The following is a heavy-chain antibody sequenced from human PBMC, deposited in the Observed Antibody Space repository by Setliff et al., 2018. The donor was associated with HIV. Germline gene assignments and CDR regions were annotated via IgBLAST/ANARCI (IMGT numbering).Heavy chain of an antibody. D-gene: IGHD1-26*01. CDR1: GGSISSYS. Sequence: TLSLTCTVSGGSISSYSWSWIRQPPGKGLEWIGYIYTSGSTHYNPSLKSRFIISVDTSKNQFSLKVNSMTAADTAVYYCARGARLLAAYSDRWDYFYMAVWGKGTTVTVSS. V-gene: IGHV4-4*08. CDR2: IYTSGST. CDR3: ARGARLLAAYSDRWDYFYMAV. J-gene: IGHJ6*03.